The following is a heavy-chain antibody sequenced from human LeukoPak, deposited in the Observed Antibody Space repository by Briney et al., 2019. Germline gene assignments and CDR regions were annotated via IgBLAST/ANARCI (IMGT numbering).Heavy chain of an antibody. V-gene: IGHV1-2*02. CDR2: INPNSGGP. J-gene: IGHJ4*02. CDR1: GYTFTGYY. Sequence: GASVKVSCKASGYTFTGYYMHWVRQAPGQGLEWMGWINPNSGGPNYAQKFQGRVTMTRDTSISTAYMELSRLRSDDTAVYYFTKNPEYDILTGYYPMGYWGQGTLVTVSS. CDR3: TKNPEYDILTGYYPMGY. D-gene: IGHD3-9*01.